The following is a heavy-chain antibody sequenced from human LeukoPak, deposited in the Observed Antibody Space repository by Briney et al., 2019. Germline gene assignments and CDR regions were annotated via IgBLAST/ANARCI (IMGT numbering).Heavy chain of an antibody. D-gene: IGHD3-22*01. Sequence: SETLSLTCAVYGGSFSGYYWSWIRQPPGKGLEWIGEINHSGSTNYNPSLKSRVTISVDTSKNQFSLKLSSVTAADTAVYYCASLSPYYYDSSGYLHFDYWGQGTLVTVSS. CDR3: ASLSPYYYDSSGYLHFDY. CDR2: INHSGST. V-gene: IGHV4-34*01. J-gene: IGHJ4*02. CDR1: GGSFSGYY.